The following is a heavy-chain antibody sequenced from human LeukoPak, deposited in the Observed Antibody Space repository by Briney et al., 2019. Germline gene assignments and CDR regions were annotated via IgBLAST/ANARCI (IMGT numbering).Heavy chain of an antibody. J-gene: IGHJ4*02. CDR3: ARGIAAAGTIVY. CDR2: ISYDGSNK. V-gene: IGHV3-30-3*01. Sequence: GGSLRLSCAASGFTFSSYAMHWVRQAPGKGLEWVAVISYDGSNKYYADSVKGRFTISRDNSKNTLYLQMNSLRAEDTAVYYCARGIAAAGTIVYWGQGTQVTVSS. D-gene: IGHD6-13*01. CDR1: GFTFSSYA.